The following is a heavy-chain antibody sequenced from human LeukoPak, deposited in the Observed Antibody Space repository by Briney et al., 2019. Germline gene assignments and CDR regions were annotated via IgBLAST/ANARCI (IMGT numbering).Heavy chain of an antibody. D-gene: IGHD6-13*01. CDR3: ARTREQRQVLDY. V-gene: IGHV3-30*03. CDR1: GFTFYSYG. J-gene: IGHJ4*02. CDR2: ISHEGSNK. Sequence: GGSLRLSCAASGFTFYSYGMHWVRQAPGKGLEWVAVISHEGSNKYYADSVKGRFTISRDNSENMVYLQMNSLRAEDTAVYYWARTREQRQVLDYWGQGTLVTVSS.